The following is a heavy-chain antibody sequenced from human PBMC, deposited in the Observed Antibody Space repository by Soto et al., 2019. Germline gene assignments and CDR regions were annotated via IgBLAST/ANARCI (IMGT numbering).Heavy chain of an antibody. CDR3: ATRSGGGGAFDF. CDR2: ISSSGTTI. Sequence: EVQLVESGGGLGQPGGSLRLSCAASGFTFSTYEMNWVRQAPGKGLEWVSYISSSGTTIYYADSVKGRFTISRDNAKNSLYLQMNSVRAEDTAVYYCATRSGGGGAFDFWGQGTMVTVSS. V-gene: IGHV3-48*03. CDR1: GFTFSTYE. J-gene: IGHJ3*01. D-gene: IGHD3-10*01.